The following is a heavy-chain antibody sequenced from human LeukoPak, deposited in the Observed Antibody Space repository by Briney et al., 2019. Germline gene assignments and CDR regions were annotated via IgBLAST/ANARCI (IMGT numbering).Heavy chain of an antibody. D-gene: IGHD1-26*01. CDR2: IKQDGSEK. J-gene: IGHJ4*02. Sequence: GGSLRLSCAASGFTFSSYWMSWVRQAPGKGLEWVANIKQDGSEKYYVDSVKGRFTISRDNAKNSLYLQMDSLRAEDTAVYYCARGTLVGATSYWGQGTLVTVSS. CDR1: GFTFSSYW. V-gene: IGHV3-7*01. CDR3: ARGTLVGATSY.